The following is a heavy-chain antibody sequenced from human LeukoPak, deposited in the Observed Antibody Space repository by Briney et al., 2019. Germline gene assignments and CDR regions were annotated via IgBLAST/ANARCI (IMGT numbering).Heavy chain of an antibody. CDR1: GGSISSYY. D-gene: IGHD4-17*01. CDR3: ASGHGSDNTVTRYWFDP. CDR2: IYYSGGT. J-gene: IGHJ5*02. Sequence: PSETLSLTCTVSGGSISSYYWSWIRQPPGKGLQWIASIYYSGGTNYNPSLKSRVTISVDTSKNQFSLKLSSVTAADTAVYYCASGHGSDNTVTRYWFDPWGQGTLVTVSS. V-gene: IGHV4-59*12.